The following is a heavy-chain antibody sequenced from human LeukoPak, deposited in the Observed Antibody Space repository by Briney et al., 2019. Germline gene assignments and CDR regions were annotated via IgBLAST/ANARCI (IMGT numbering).Heavy chain of an antibody. CDR1: GGSISSYY. CDR3: ARLGSVTIFGVASPDYYGMDV. Sequence: PSETLSLTCTVAGGSISSYYWSLIRQPPGKGLEWIGYIYYSGSTNYNPSLKSRVTISVDTSKNQFSLKLSSVTAADTAVYYCARLGSVTIFGVASPDYYGMDVWGQGTTVTVSS. J-gene: IGHJ6*02. D-gene: IGHD3-3*01. CDR2: IYYSGST. V-gene: IGHV4-59*08.